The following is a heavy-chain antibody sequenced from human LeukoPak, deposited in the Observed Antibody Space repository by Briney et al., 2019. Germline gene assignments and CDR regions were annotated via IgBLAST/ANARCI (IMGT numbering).Heavy chain of an antibody. D-gene: IGHD2-2*02. CDR1: GFTFSCYG. CDR3: AKDLDIVVVPAATPPDY. Sequence: GGSLRLSCAASGFTFSCYGRHWVRQAPGKGLEWLAFIRYDGSNKYYADSVKGRFTISRDNSKNTLYLQMNSLRAEDTAVYYCAKDLDIVVVPAATPPDYWGQGTLVTVSS. J-gene: IGHJ4*02. CDR2: IRYDGSNK. V-gene: IGHV3-30*02.